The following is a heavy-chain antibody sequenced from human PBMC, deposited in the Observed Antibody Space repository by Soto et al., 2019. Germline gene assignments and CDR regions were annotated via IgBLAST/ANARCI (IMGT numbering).Heavy chain of an antibody. J-gene: IGHJ4*02. CDR3: ARLSPAICFSDH. Sequence: PSETLSLTCTVSGGSISSSSYYWGWIRQPPGKGLEWIGSIYYSGSTYYNPSLKSRVTISVDTSKNQFSLKLSSVTAADTAVYYCARLSPAICFSDHWGQGTLVTVSS. D-gene: IGHD2-21*01. CDR1: GGSISSSSYY. CDR2: IYYSGST. V-gene: IGHV4-39*01.